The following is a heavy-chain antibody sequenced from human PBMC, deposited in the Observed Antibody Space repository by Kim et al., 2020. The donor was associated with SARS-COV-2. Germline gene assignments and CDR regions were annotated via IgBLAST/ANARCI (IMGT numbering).Heavy chain of an antibody. Sequence: SETLSLTCAVYGGSLGGYYWSWIRKDPGKGLEWIGQINRGGRTNHNPSLQSRVTISIDTSSNQLSLNLYSVIDADTAVYYCQRETVGTAVVYAYYSYYM. D-gene: IGHD5-18*01. CDR3: QRETVGTAVVYAYYSYYM. CDR2: INRGGRT. V-gene: IGHV4-34*01. CDR1: GGSLGGYY. J-gene: IGHJ6*03.